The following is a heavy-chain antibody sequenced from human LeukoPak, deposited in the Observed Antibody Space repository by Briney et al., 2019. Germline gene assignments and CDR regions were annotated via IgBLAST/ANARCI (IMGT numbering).Heavy chain of an antibody. V-gene: IGHV6-1*01. CDR3: ARDSVAGNYFDY. CDR1: GDSVSSNSAT. D-gene: IGHD6-19*01. CDR2: TYYRSQWFY. Sequence: SQTLSLTCAISGDSVSSNSATWNWIRQSPSRGLEWLGRTYYRSQWFYDYTLSVKSRITISPDTSKNQFSLHLNSVTPEDTAVYYCARDSVAGNYFDYWGQGTLVTVSS. J-gene: IGHJ4*02.